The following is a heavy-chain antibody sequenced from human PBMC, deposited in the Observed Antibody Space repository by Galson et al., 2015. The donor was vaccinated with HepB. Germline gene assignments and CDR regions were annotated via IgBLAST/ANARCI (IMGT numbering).Heavy chain of an antibody. D-gene: IGHD1-26*01. CDR1: GYSFTSYW. CDR2: IYPGDSDT. J-gene: IGHJ3*02. V-gene: IGHV5-51*01. CDR3: ARVAYSGGLRLAFDI. Sequence: QSGAEVKKPGESLKISCKGSGYSFTSYWIGWVRQMPGKGLEWMGIIYPGDSDTRYSPSFQGQVTISADKSISTAYLQWSSLKASDTAMYYCARVAYSGGLRLAFDIWGQGTMVTVSS.